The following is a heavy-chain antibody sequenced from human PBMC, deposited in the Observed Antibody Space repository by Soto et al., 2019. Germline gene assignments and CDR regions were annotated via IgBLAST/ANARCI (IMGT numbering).Heavy chain of an antibody. CDR2: IYYSGST. CDR1: GGSISSDY. Sequence: PSETLSLTCTVSGGSISSDYWSWIREPRVKGLEWIGYIYYSGSTNYNPSLKSRVTISVDTSKNQFSLKLSCVTAADTAVYYCARRAAVGNWFDPWGQGTLVTVSS. D-gene: IGHD6-13*01. J-gene: IGHJ5*02. CDR3: ARRAAVGNWFDP. V-gene: IGHV4-59*13.